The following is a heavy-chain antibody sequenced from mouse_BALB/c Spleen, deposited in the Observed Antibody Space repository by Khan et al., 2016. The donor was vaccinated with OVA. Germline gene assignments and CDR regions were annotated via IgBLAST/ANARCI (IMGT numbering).Heavy chain of an antibody. CDR3: ASHLTGSFAY. CDR2: ISSGGDYT. V-gene: IGHV5-6*01. J-gene: IGHJ3*01. D-gene: IGHD4-1*01. Sequence: EVELVESGGDLVKPGGSLKLSCAASGFIFSSYSMSWVRQTPDKRLEWVATISSGGDYTYYPDSVKGRFTISRDDAKNTLYLQMSSLKSEDTAMYYCASHLTGSFAYLGQGTLVTVSA. CDR1: GFIFSSYS.